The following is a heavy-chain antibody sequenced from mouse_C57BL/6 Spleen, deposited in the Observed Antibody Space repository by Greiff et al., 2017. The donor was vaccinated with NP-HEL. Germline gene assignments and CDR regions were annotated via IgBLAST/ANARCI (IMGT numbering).Heavy chain of an antibody. Sequence: EVQLQQSGPELVKPGASVKISCKASGYTFTDYYMNWVKQSHGKSLEWIGDINPNNGGTSYNQKFKGKATLTVDKSSSTAYMELRSLTSEDSAVYYCARFPRYYYGSSPYAMDYWGQGTSVTVSS. CDR2: INPNNGGT. CDR3: ARFPRYYYGSSPYAMDY. D-gene: IGHD1-1*01. V-gene: IGHV1-26*01. CDR1: GYTFTDYY. J-gene: IGHJ4*01.